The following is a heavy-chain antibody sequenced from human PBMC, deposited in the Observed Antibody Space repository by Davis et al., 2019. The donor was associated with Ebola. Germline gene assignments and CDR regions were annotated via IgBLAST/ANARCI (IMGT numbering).Heavy chain of an antibody. D-gene: IGHD1-26*01. CDR2: IKQDGSEK. Sequence: GESLKISCVASGFNFSNFWMSWVRQAPGKGLEWVANIKQDGSEKYYVDSVKGRFTISRDNAKNSLYLQMNSLRAEDTAVYYCARGVMGIVGAWGQGTLVTVSS. V-gene: IGHV3-7*01. CDR1: GFNFSNFW. CDR3: ARGVMGIVGA. J-gene: IGHJ5*02.